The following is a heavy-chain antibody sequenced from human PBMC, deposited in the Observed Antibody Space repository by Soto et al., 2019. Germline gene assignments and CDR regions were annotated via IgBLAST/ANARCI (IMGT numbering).Heavy chain of an antibody. CDR3: ARGSEMATIFWYFDL. J-gene: IGHJ2*01. CDR1: GYTFTSYA. Sequence: GASVKVSCKASGYTFTSYAMHWVRQAPGQRLEWMGWINAGNGNTKYSQKFQGRVTITRDTSASTAYMELSSLRSEDTAVYYCARGSEMATIFWYFDLWGRGTLVTVSS. D-gene: IGHD5-12*01. V-gene: IGHV1-3*01. CDR2: INAGNGNT.